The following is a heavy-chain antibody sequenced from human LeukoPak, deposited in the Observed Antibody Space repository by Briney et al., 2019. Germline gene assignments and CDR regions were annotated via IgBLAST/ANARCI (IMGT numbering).Heavy chain of an antibody. Sequence: GGSLRLSCAASGFTFSSYAMSWVRQAPGKGLEWVSAISGSGGSTYYADSVKGRFTISRDNSKNTLYLQMNSLRAEDTAVYYCATYSSSWYTYRRRYYYGMDVWGQGTTVTVSS. CDR3: ATYSSSWYTYRRRYYYGMDV. CDR2: ISGSGGST. V-gene: IGHV3-23*01. J-gene: IGHJ6*02. CDR1: GFTFSSYA. D-gene: IGHD6-13*01.